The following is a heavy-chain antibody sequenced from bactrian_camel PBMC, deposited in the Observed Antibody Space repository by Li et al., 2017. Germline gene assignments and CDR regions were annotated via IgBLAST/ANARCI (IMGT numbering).Heavy chain of an antibody. D-gene: IGHD2*01. CDR2: LNEGGSST. V-gene: IGHV3S31*01. CDR1: EYNYTTCS. J-gene: IGHJ4*01. CDR3: AAKWTSLSFSCRVRNPADFSM. Sequence: VQLVESGGGLVQPGGSLRLSCVASEYNYTTCSMAWFRQAPGKEREGVAALNEGGSSTDYSDDVMGRFTIAQDYSKNTLYLEMNNLKNEDTAMYYCAAKWTSLSFSCRVRNPADFSMWGRGTQVTVS.